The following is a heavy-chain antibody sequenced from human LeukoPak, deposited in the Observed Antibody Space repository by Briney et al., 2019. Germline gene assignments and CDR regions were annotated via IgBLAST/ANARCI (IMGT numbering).Heavy chain of an antibody. CDR2: ISGSGGST. V-gene: IGHV3-23*01. J-gene: IGHJ3*02. D-gene: IGHD3-9*01. Sequence: GGSLRLSCAASRFTFSNYAMCRVRQAPGKGLEWVSAISGSGGSTYYADSVKGRFTISRDNSKNTLYLQMNSLRAEDTAIYYCASLSGFADAFDIWGQGTMVTVSS. CDR1: RFTFSNYA. CDR3: ASLSGFADAFDI.